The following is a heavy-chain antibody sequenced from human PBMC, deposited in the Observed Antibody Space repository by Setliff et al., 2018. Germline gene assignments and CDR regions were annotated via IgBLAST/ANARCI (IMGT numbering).Heavy chain of an antibody. D-gene: IGHD6-19*01. Sequence: ASVKVSCKTSGFRFTNFGFSWVRQAPGQGLEWLGSISPYSGNTNYPQWLQDRVTMTIDTSATTVYVELKSLRSDDTAVYYCVRSSAPQVVLAADFDFWGQGTPVTVSS. CDR1: GFRFTNFG. CDR3: VRSSAPQVVLAADFDF. J-gene: IGHJ4*02. V-gene: IGHV1-18*01. CDR2: ISPYSGNT.